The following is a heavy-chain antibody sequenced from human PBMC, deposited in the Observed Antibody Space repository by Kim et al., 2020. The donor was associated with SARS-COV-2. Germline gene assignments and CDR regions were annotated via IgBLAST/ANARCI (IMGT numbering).Heavy chain of an antibody. J-gene: IGHJ5*02. CDR1: GYTFTSYA. V-gene: IGHV7-4-1*02. Sequence: ASVKVSCKASGYTFTSYAMNWVRQAPGQGLEWMGWINTNTGNPTYAQGFTGRFVFSLDTSVSTAYLQISSLKADDTAVYYCARSPPSNWNEKYNWFDPWGQGTLVTVSS. D-gene: IGHD1-1*01. CDR2: INTNTGNP. CDR3: ARSPPSNWNEKYNWFDP.